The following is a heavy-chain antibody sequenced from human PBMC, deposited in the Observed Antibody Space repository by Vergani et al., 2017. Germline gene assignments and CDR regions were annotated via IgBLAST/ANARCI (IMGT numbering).Heavy chain of an antibody. CDR1: GGSFSTGGQS. CDR3: ARDGGEYDKDALDV. J-gene: IGHJ3*01. D-gene: IGHD2-21*01. V-gene: IGHV4-61*02. Sequence: QVQLQESGPGLVKPSQTLSLTCTVSGGSFSTGGQSWTWLRHSAGKGLEWIGRIYTSGATNYNPSLRSRAIMSVDASKKLFSLKLTSVTAADTAVYYCARDGGEYDKDALDVWGQGTKVTVTS. CDR2: IYTSGAT.